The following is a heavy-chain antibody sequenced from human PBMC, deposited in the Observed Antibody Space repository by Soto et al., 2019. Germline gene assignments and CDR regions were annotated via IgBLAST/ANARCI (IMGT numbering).Heavy chain of an antibody. V-gene: IGHV1-3*01. CDR3: ARVGYYDGSGYNAFNI. CDR2: INAGNGNT. Sequence: AASVNVSCKASGYTFTSYAMHWVRQAPGQRLEWMGWINAGNGNTKYSQKFQGRVTITRDTSASTAYMELSSLRSEDTAVYYCARVGYYDGSGYNAFNIWGLGTMVTVSS. J-gene: IGHJ3*02. CDR1: GYTFTSYA. D-gene: IGHD3-22*01.